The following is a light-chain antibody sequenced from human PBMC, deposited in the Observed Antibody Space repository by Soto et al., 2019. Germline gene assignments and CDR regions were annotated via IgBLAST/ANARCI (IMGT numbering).Light chain of an antibody. J-gene: IGKJ4*01. CDR3: QQYGSSPVT. Sequence: ENVLTQSPGTLSLSPGERATLSCRASQSVASTHLAWYQQKPGQAPRLLIYGASSRATGIPDRFSGSGSGTDFTLTIDRLEPEDFEVYYCQQYGSSPVTFGGGTKVDIK. CDR2: GAS. V-gene: IGKV3-20*01. CDR1: QSVASTH.